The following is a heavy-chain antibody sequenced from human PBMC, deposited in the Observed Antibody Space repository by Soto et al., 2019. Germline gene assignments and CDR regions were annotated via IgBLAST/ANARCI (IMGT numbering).Heavy chain of an antibody. CDR2: IYYSGST. V-gene: IGHV4-31*03. CDR3: TTGFPYYYDSSGSTLSFDY. CDR1: GGSISSGGYY. Sequence: SETLSLTCTVSGGSISSGGYYWNWIRQHPGKGLEWIGYIYYSGSTYYNPSLKSRVSISVDTSKNHFSLKLTSVTAADTAVYYCTTGFPYYYDSSGSTLSFDYWGQGTLVTVSS. D-gene: IGHD3-22*01. J-gene: IGHJ4*02.